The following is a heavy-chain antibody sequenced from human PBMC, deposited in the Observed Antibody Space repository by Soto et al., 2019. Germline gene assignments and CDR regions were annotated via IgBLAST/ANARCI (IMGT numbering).Heavy chain of an antibody. Sequence: QVQLVQSGAEVKKPGASVKVSCKASGYTFTSYGISWVRQAPGQGLEWMGWISAYNGNTNYAQKLQGRVTMTTDTATSTAYMELRSLRSDDTAVYYCARARVSRWGHYYYYMDVWGTGTTVTVSS. V-gene: IGHV1-18*01. CDR2: ISAYNGNT. CDR1: GYTFTSYG. J-gene: IGHJ6*03. CDR3: ARARVSRWGHYYYYMDV. D-gene: IGHD3-16*01.